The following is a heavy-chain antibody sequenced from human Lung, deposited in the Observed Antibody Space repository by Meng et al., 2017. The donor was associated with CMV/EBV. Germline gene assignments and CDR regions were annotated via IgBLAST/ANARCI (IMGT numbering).Heavy chain of an antibody. Sequence: GESLKISCAASGFTFSSYSMNWVRQAPGKGLEWVSSISSNSSYRYYADSVKGRFTVSRDNAKNSLYLQMNSLRAEDTAVYYCARDLRNPPTSFGGVRTHVRYFDSWXQGTLVTVSS. CDR1: GFTFSSYS. D-gene: IGHD3-3*01. V-gene: IGHV3-21*01. CDR3: ARDLRNPPTSFGGVRTHVRYFDS. J-gene: IGHJ4*02. CDR2: ISSNSSYR.